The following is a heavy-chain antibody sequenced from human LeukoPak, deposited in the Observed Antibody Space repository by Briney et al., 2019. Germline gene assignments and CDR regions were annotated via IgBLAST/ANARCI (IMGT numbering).Heavy chain of an antibody. V-gene: IGHV1-69*05. CDR1: GGTFSSYA. D-gene: IGHD3-3*01. J-gene: IGHJ3*02. Sequence: ASVKVSCKASGGTFSSYAISWVRQAPGQGLEWMGGIIPIFGTANYAQKFQGRVTITTDESTSTAYMELSSLRSEDTAVYYCARTTSTIFGVDNAFDIWGQGTMVTVSS. CDR3: ARTTSTIFGVDNAFDI. CDR2: IIPIFGTA.